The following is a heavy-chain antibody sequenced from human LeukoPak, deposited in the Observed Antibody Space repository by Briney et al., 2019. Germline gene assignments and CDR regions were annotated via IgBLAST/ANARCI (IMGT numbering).Heavy chain of an antibody. D-gene: IGHD6-13*01. CDR2: IYHSGST. V-gene: IGHV4-30-2*01. CDR3: ARGGAGRITG. J-gene: IGHJ4*02. CDR1: GGSISSGGYY. Sequence: PSETLSLTCTVSGGSISSGGYYWSWIRQPPGKGLEWIGYIYHSGSTYYNPSLKSRVTISVDRSKNQFSLKLSSVTAADTAVYYCARGGAGRITGWGQGTLVTVSS.